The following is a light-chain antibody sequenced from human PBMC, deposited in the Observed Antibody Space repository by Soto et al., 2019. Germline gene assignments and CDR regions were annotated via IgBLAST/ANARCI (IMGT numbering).Light chain of an antibody. J-gene: IGKJ5*01. CDR2: AAS. Sequence: DIHVSHSPSSLSASVGDRVTITCRASQSISSYLNWYQQKPGKDPKLLIYAASSLQSGVPSRFSGSGSGTDFTLTISSLQPEDFATYYCQQSYSTPPITFGQGTRQEIK. CDR1: QSISSY. V-gene: IGKV1-39*01. CDR3: QQSYSTPPIT.